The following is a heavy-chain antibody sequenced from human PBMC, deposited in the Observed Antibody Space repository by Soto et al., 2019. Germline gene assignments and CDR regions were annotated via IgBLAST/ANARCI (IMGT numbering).Heavy chain of an antibody. CDR3: ARDGLSSSSSFDY. CDR1: GYSFTDYW. J-gene: IGHJ4*02. CDR2: IYPGDSDT. V-gene: IGHV5-51*01. D-gene: IGHD6-6*01. Sequence: EVQLVQSGAEVTKPGESLKISCKASGYSFTDYWIGWVRQMPGKGLEWMGIIYPGDSDTKYSPSFQGQVTMSADKSISTAYLQWNSLKASDTAMYYRARDGLSSSSSFDYWGQGTLVTVSS.